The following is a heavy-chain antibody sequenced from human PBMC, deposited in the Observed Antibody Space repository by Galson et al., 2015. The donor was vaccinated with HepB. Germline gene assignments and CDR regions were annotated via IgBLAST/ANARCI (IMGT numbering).Heavy chain of an antibody. V-gene: IGHV3-7*03. CDR3: ARVSRVAGTVYWYFDL. D-gene: IGHD6-19*01. J-gene: IGHJ2*01. CDR1: GFTFSSYW. CDR2: IKKDGSEK. Sequence: SLRLSCAASGFTFSSYWMSWVRQAPGKGLEWVANIKKDGSEKYYVDSVKGRFTISRDNAKNSLYLQMNSLRAEDTAVYYCARVSRVAGTVYWYFDLWGRGTLVTVSS.